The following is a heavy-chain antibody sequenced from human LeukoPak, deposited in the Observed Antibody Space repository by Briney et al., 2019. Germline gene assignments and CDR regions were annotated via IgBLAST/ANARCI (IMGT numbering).Heavy chain of an antibody. V-gene: IGHV3-64*01. D-gene: IGHD2-15*01. CDR2: ISSNGGST. CDR3: ARVSRHCSGGSCYGGLGY. J-gene: IGHJ4*02. CDR1: GLTFSSYA. Sequence: PGGSLRLSCAASGLTFSSYAMHWVRQAPGKGLEYVSAISSNGGSTYYANSVKGRFTISRDNSKNTLYLQMGSLRAEDMAVYYCARVSRHCSGGSCYGGLGYWGQGTLVTVSS.